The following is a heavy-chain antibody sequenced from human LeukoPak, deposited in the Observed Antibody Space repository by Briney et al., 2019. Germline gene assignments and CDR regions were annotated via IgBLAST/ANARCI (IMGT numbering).Heavy chain of an antibody. V-gene: IGHV3-11*01. CDR3: GRGGNWFDP. Sequence: GGSLRLSCAASGFKFGDLYMSWIRQAPGKGLEWISYIGPTGSIISYADSVKGRLAISRDNAKNSLYLQMTSLKAEDSAVYFCGRGGNWFDPWGQGTLVTVSS. CDR2: IGPTGSII. D-gene: IGHD3-16*01. J-gene: IGHJ5*02. CDR1: GFKFGDLY.